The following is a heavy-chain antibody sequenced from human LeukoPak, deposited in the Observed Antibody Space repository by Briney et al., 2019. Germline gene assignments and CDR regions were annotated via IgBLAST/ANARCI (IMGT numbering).Heavy chain of an antibody. J-gene: IGHJ5*02. CDR1: GFSFSSHG. V-gene: IGHV3-30*02. D-gene: IGHD2-2*01. CDR3: ARDVGSVVPATHEFDP. Sequence: GGSLRLSCAAAGFSFSSHGMYWVRQAPGKGLEWLAFIRFNGTFTYYGDSVKGRFTISRDNPRNTLYLQMNSLRPEDTAVYYCARDVGSVVPATHEFDPWGQGTLVTVSS. CDR2: IRFNGTFT.